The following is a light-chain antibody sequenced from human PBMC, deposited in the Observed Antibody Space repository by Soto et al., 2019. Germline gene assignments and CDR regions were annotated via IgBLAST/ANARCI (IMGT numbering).Light chain of an antibody. V-gene: IGKV1-33*01. J-gene: IGKJ3*01. Sequence: DIQMTQSPSSLSASVGDRVTITCQASQDIRKYLDWYQQKPGRAPKLLIYGASNLETGVPSRFSGSGYGTDFTFTISSLQPEDIATYYCQHYDNLPPFTFGPGTKVALK. CDR1: QDIRKY. CDR3: QHYDNLPPFT. CDR2: GAS.